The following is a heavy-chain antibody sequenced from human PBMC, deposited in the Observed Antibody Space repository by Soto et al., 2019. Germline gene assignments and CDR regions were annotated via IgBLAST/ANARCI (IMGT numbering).Heavy chain of an antibody. Sequence: PGGSLRLSCAASGFTFSTFSMAWVRQAPGKGLEWVANIKPDGSEKYYVDSVKGRFTIARDNAKNSLYLQMNSLRAEDTAVYYCARDQCDFWRGCSSLGLYYFDSWGQGTLVTVSS. CDR3: ARDQCDFWRGCSSLGLYYFDS. J-gene: IGHJ4*02. V-gene: IGHV3-7*03. D-gene: IGHD3-3*01. CDR1: GFTFSTFS. CDR2: IKPDGSEK.